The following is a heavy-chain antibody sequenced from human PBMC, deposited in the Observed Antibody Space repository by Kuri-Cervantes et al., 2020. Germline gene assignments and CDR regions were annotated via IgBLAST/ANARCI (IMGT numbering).Heavy chain of an antibody. Sequence: GESLKISCAASGFTFSSYWMHWVRQAPGKGLVWVSRINSDGSSITYADSVKGRFTISRDNAKNTLYLQMNSLRAEDTAVYYCARDLRSGSFDYWGQGTLVTVSS. CDR2: INSDGSSI. D-gene: IGHD1-26*01. CDR3: ARDLRSGSFDY. V-gene: IGHV3-74*01. CDR1: GFTFSSYW. J-gene: IGHJ4*02.